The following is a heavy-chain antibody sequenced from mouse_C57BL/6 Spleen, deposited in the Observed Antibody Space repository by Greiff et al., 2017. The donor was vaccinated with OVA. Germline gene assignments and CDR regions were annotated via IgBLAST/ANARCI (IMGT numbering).Heavy chain of an antibody. D-gene: IGHD4-1*02. Sequence: VQLQQSGPELVKPGASVTISCQASGYSFPGYYMNLVNQSPEKSLEWIGEINPSTGGTTYNQKFKAKATLTVDKSSSTAYMQLKSLTSEDSAVYYCASPPTGTDWYFDVWGTGTTVTVSS. CDR3: ASPPTGTDWYFDV. V-gene: IGHV1-42*01. CDR1: GYSFPGYY. J-gene: IGHJ1*03. CDR2: INPSTGGT.